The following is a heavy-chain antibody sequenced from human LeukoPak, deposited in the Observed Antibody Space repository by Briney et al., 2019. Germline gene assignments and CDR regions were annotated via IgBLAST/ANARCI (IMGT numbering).Heavy chain of an antibody. D-gene: IGHD6-6*01. Sequence: PGRSLRLSCAASGFTFSSYAMHWVRQAPGKGLEWAAIISFDGNHKYFTDSVKGRFTISRDNAKNTLDLQMNSLRPEDTAVYYCARRRSPGVQLDGFDIWGQGTMVTVSS. V-gene: IGHV3-30*04. CDR3: ARRRSPGVQLDGFDI. CDR2: ISFDGNHK. CDR1: GFTFSSYA. J-gene: IGHJ3*02.